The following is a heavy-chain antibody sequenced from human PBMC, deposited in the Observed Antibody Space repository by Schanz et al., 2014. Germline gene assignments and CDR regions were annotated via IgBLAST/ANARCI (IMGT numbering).Heavy chain of an antibody. D-gene: IGHD1-1*01. J-gene: IGHJ2*01. Sequence: QVQLQESGPGLVKPSQTLSLTCTVSGGSIRSGTYYWSWIRQPAGKALEWVGRIFPNGITNYNPSLKTRVTISRDTSKNQYSLRLTALTAADTAVYYCARDTTWRLDLWGRGTLVTVSS. CDR1: GGSIRSGTYY. V-gene: IGHV4-61*02. CDR2: IFPNGIT. CDR3: ARDTTWRLDL.